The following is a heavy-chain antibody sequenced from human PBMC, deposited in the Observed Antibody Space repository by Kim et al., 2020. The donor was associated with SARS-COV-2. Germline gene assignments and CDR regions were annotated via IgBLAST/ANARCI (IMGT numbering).Heavy chain of an antibody. D-gene: IGHD3-22*01. J-gene: IGHJ4*02. V-gene: IGHV4-39*01. CDR2: IYYSGST. Sequence: SETLSLTCTVSGGSISSSSYYWGWIRQPPGKGLEWIGSIYYSGSTYYNPSLKSRVTISVDTSKNQFSLKLSSVTAADTAVYYCARLAGGNYYDSSGYYLGYWGQGTLVTVSS. CDR1: GGSISSSSYY. CDR3: ARLAGGNYYDSSGYYLGY.